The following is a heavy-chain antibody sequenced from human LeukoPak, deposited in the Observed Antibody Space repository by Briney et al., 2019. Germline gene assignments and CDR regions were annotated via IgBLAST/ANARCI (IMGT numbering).Heavy chain of an antibody. CDR3: AKAGCARTTCYANC. J-gene: IGHJ4*02. V-gene: IGHV3-23*01. Sequence: TGGSLRLSCATSGFTFSNYWMSWVRQAPGKGLEWASSISGSGVDTDYADSVKGRFTISRDNSNNTLYLQMNNVRAEDTAIYYCAKAGCARTTCYANCWGQGTLVTVSS. CDR2: ISGSGVDT. D-gene: IGHD2-2*01. CDR1: GFTFSNYW.